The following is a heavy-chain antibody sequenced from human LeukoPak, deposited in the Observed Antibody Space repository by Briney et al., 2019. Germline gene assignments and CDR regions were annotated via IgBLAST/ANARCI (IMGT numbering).Heavy chain of an antibody. CDR1: GDSVSSNSVT. CDR3: ARRLTQYDCFDP. D-gene: IGHD2-2*01. V-gene: IGHV6-1*01. CDR2: TYYRSTWYN. Sequence: SQTLSLTCAISGDSVSSNSVTWNWIRQSPSRGLEWLGRTYYRSTWYNDYAVSVRGRITVNPDTSKNQFSLHLNSVTPEDTAVYYCARRLTQYDCFDPRGQGILVTVSS. J-gene: IGHJ5*02.